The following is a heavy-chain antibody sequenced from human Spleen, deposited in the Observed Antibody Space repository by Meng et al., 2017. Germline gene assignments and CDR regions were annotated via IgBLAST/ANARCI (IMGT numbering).Heavy chain of an antibody. CDR1: GYTFTRYG. CDR3: TNALHPDQIDY. CDR2: LNTYNGNT. V-gene: IGHV1-18*01. J-gene: IGHJ4*02. Sequence: CKASGYTFTRYGVTWVQLVPGHGLEWMRWLNTYNGNTNYAQTVQGSVTRTTDTITSVAYMERRSRRSDDTAVYYGTNALHPDQIDYWGRGTLVTVSS. D-gene: IGHD2-8*01.